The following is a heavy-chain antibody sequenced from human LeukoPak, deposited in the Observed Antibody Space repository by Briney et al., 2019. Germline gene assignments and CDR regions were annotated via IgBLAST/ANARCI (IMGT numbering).Heavy chain of an antibody. J-gene: IGHJ4*02. CDR2: IYYSGST. Sequence: SQTLSLTCTVSGGSISSGDYYWSWIRQPPGKGLEWIGYIYYSGSTYYNPSLKSRVTISVDTSKNQFSLKLSSVTAADTAVYYCARGGYPEYYFDYWGEGTLVTVSS. D-gene: IGHD2-2*01. CDR3: ARGGYPEYYFDY. V-gene: IGHV4-30-4*01. CDR1: GGSISSGDYY.